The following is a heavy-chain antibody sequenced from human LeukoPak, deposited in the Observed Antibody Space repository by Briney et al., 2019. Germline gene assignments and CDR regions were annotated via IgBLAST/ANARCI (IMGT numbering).Heavy chain of an antibody. V-gene: IGHV1-69*04. J-gene: IGHJ4*02. Sequence: SVKVSCKASGGTFSSYAISWVRQAPGQGVEWMGRIIPILGIANYAQKFQGRVTITADRSTSTAYMELSSLRSEDTAVYYCAREPSMVRGVDIDYWGQGTLVTVSS. CDR1: GGTFSSYA. CDR3: AREPSMVRGVDIDY. CDR2: IIPILGIA. D-gene: IGHD3-10*01.